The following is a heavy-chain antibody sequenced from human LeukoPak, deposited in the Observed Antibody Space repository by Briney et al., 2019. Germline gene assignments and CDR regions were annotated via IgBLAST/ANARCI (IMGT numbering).Heavy chain of an antibody. J-gene: IGHJ5*02. CDR3: ARDDSPTYYDFWSGYYIGWFDR. CDR1: GFTFSSYS. CDR2: ISSSSSYI. V-gene: IGHV3-21*01. D-gene: IGHD3-3*01. Sequence: GGSLRLSCAASGFTFSSYSMNWVRQAPGKGLEWVSSISSSSSYIYYADSVKGRFTISRDNAKNSLYLQMNSLRAEDTAVYYCARDDSPTYYDFWSGYYIGWFDRWGRGTLVTVSS.